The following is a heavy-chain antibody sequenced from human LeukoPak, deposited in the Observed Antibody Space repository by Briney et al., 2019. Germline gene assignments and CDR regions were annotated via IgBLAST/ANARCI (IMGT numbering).Heavy chain of an antibody. CDR1: GFTFSSYS. D-gene: IGHD5-18*01. CDR2: ISSSSSTI. V-gene: IGHV3-48*01. J-gene: IGHJ4*02. CDR3: ARDRGGDTAMVTDFDY. Sequence: GGSLRLSCAASGFTFSSYSMNWVRQAPGKGLEWVSYISSSSSTIYYADSVKGRFTISRDNAKNSLYLQMNSLRAEDTAVYYCARDRGGDTAMVTDFDYWGQGTLVTVSS.